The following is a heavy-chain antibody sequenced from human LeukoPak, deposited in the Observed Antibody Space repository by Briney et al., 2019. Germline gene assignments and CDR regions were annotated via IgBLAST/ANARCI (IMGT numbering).Heavy chain of an antibody. D-gene: IGHD4-17*01. Sequence: PSETLSLTCTVSGGSISSGDYYWSWIRQPPGKGLEWIGYIYYSGDTYYNPSLTSRVTISVDTFKNQFSLKLGSVTAADTAVYFCARVAVAMTTVTTTGDLRYYYYGMDVWGQGTTVIVSS. CDR2: IYYSGDT. CDR1: GGSISSGDYY. V-gene: IGHV4-31*03. CDR3: ARVAVAMTTVTTTGDLRYYYYGMDV. J-gene: IGHJ6*02.